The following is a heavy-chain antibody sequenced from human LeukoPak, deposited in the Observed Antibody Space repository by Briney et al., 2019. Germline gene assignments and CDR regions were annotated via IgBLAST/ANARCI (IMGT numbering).Heavy chain of an antibody. J-gene: IGHJ4*02. Sequence: GGSLRLSCAASGFTVSSNYMSWVRQAPGKGLEWVSVIYSGGSTYYADSVKGRFTISRDNSKNTLCLQMNSLRAEDTAVYYCARDGRDSSGYYLKYDYWGQGTLVTVSS. CDR2: IYSGGST. CDR3: ARDGRDSSGYYLKYDY. CDR1: GFTVSSNY. D-gene: IGHD3-22*01. V-gene: IGHV3-66*01.